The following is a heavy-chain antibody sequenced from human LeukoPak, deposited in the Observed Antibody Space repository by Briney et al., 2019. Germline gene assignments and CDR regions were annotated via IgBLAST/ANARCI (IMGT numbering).Heavy chain of an antibody. CDR1: GFTFRSYW. Sequence: GGSLRLSCAASGFTFRSYWMSWVRQAPGKGLEWVANIKQDGSEKYYVDSVKGRFTISRDNAKNSLYLQMNSLRAEDTAVYYCARHPLSSGWYGEFYFDYWGQGTLVTVSS. D-gene: IGHD6-19*01. CDR3: ARHPLSSGWYGEFYFDY. V-gene: IGHV3-7*01. J-gene: IGHJ4*02. CDR2: IKQDGSEK.